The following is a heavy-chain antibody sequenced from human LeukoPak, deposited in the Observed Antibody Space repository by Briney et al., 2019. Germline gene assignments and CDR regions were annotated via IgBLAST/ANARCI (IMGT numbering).Heavy chain of an antibody. Sequence: GGSLRLSCAASGFTVSSNYMSWVRQAPGKGLEWVSVIYSGGSTYYADSVKGRFTISRDNSKNTLYLQMNSLRAEDTAVYYCARASSSWSHRLDYWGQGTLVTVS. CDR2: IYSGGST. CDR3: ARASSSWSHRLDY. V-gene: IGHV3-66*02. CDR1: GFTVSSNY. D-gene: IGHD6-13*01. J-gene: IGHJ4*02.